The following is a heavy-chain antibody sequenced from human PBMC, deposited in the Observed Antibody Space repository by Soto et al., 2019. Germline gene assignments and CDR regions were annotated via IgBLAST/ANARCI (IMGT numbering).Heavy chain of an antibody. CDR1: GFTFNSYW. CDR3: ARVAPFTLIPPGGYPNFYHYYMDV. J-gene: IGHJ6*03. D-gene: IGHD3-22*01. CDR2: INSDGSST. Sequence: EVQLVESGGGLVQPGGSLRLSCAASGFTFNSYWMHWVRQAPGKGLMWVSRINSDGSSTSYADSVRGRFTISRDNAKNTLYLQMISLRAEDTAVYYCARVAPFTLIPPGGYPNFYHYYMDVWGKGTTVTVSS. V-gene: IGHV3-74*01.